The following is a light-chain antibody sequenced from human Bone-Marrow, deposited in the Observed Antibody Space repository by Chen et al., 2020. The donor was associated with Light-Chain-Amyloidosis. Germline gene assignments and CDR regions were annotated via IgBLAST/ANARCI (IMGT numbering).Light chain of an antibody. CDR3: QSYQDSRQGV. J-gene: IGLJ3*02. CDR2: EDD. V-gene: IGLV6-57*03. Sequence: NFMLTQPHSVSESPGKTVIISCTRSSGSIATNYVQWYQPRPGGAPPTVIYEDDQRPSGVPDRFTGSIDRSSNTASLAISGLKTEDEADYYCQSYQDSRQGVFGGGTKLTVL. CDR1: SGSIATNY.